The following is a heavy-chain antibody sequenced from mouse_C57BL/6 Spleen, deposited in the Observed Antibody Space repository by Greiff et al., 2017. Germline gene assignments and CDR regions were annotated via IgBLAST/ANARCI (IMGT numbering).Heavy chain of an antibody. J-gene: IGHJ1*03. CDR1: GFTFSSYA. V-gene: IGHV5-4*01. CDR2: ISDGGSYT. Sequence: EVQLVESGGGLVQPGGSLKLSCAASGFTFSSYAMSWVRQTPEKRLECVATISDGGSYTYYPDNVKGRFTISRDNAKNNLYLQMSHLKSEDTAMYYCARDGDWYFDVWGTGTTVTVSS. D-gene: IGHD1-1*02. CDR3: ARDGDWYFDV.